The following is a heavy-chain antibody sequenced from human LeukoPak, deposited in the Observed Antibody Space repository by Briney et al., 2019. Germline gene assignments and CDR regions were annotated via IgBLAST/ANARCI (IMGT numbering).Heavy chain of an antibody. Sequence: PGGSLRLSCAASGFTFDDYTMHWVRQAPGKGLEWVSLISWDGGSTYYADSVKGRFTISRDNSKNSLYLQMNSLRTEDTALYYCAKDTGQYYYYMDVWGKGTTVTVSS. CDR1: GFTFDDYT. J-gene: IGHJ6*03. CDR3: AKDTGQYYYYMDV. V-gene: IGHV3-43*01. CDR2: ISWDGGST.